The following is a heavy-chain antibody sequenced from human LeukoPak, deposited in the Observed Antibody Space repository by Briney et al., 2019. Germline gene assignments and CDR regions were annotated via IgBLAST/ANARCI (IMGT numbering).Heavy chain of an antibody. Sequence: GGSLRLSCAASGFVVSTNYMTWVRQPPGKGLEWVSVIYKDGRTFYTDSVKGRFTISRDNAKNSLYLQMNSLRAEDTAVYYCARDSFNSNTYYYYGMDVWGQGTTVTVSS. J-gene: IGHJ6*02. V-gene: IGHV3-53*01. D-gene: IGHD2-15*01. CDR1: GFVVSTNY. CDR3: ARDSFNSNTYYYYGMDV. CDR2: IYKDGRT.